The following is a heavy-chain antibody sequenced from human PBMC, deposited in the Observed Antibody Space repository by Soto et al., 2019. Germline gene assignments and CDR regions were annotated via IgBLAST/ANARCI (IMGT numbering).Heavy chain of an antibody. J-gene: IGHJ4*02. Sequence: GGSLRLSCAASGFTFSSYGMHWVRQAPGKGLEWVAVISYDGSNKYYADSVKGRFTISRDNSKNTLYLQMNSLRAEDTAVYYCAKDGVIAARPAPTGDYWGQGTLVTVS. CDR2: ISYDGSNK. CDR1: GFTFSSYG. V-gene: IGHV3-30*18. CDR3: AKDGVIAARPAPTGDY. D-gene: IGHD6-6*01.